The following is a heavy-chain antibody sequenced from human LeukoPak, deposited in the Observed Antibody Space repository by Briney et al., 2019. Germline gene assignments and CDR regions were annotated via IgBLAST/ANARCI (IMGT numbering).Heavy chain of an antibody. CDR1: GYTFTVFY. Sequence: SVKASCKASGYTFTVFYMHWERHAPGQGIEWMGWINPNIGGTNYAQKCQGRVTMPRDTSISTAYMELSRLRSGDTAVYYCARAAYSSSWYIWFDPWGQGTLVTVSS. D-gene: IGHD6-13*01. V-gene: IGHV1-2*02. J-gene: IGHJ5*02. CDR2: INPNIGGT. CDR3: ARAAYSSSWYIWFDP.